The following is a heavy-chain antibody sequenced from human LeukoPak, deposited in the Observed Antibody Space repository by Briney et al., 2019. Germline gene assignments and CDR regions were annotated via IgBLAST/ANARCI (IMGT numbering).Heavy chain of an antibody. V-gene: IGHV4-59*12. J-gene: IGHJ2*01. CDR2: MYNSGST. CDR1: GGSISGSY. CDR3: ARRRVVVVAATIPSLKRYWYFDL. D-gene: IGHD2-15*01. Sequence: SETLSLTCTVSGGSISGSYWSWIRQPPGKGLEWIAYMYNSGSTNYNPSLKSRVTISVDTSKNQFSLKLSSVTAADTAVYYCARRRVVVVAATIPSLKRYWYFDLWGRGTLVTVSS.